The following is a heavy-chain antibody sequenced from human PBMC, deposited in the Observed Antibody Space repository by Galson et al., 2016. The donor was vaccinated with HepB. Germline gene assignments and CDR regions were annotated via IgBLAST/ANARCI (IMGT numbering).Heavy chain of an antibody. Sequence: SLRLSCAASGFTFDDYGMDWVRQAPGKGLEWVSGISRNSGTIGYADSVKGRFTMSRDNAKNFLYLQMNSLRAEDTALYYCAKGLRFSYYYGMDVWGQGSTVTVSS. CDR1: GFTFDDYG. J-gene: IGHJ6*02. V-gene: IGHV3-9*01. CDR3: AKGLRFSYYYGMDV. CDR2: ISRNSGTI. D-gene: IGHD5-12*01.